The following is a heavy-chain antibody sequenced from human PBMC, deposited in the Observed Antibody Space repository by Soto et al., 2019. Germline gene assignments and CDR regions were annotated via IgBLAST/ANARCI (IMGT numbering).Heavy chain of an antibody. Sequence: QVQLQESGPGLVKPSQTLSLTCTVSGGSISSGGYYWSWIRQHPGKGLEWIGYIYYSGSTYYNPSLESRITISVVTAKYRFTRTLSSVTAANTAVHYCARDGKGSGSYYFDFWGQGALVTVSS. CDR1: GGSISSGGYY. V-gene: IGHV4-31*03. D-gene: IGHD3-10*01. J-gene: IGHJ4*02. CDR2: IYYSGST. CDR3: ARDGKGSGSYYFDF.